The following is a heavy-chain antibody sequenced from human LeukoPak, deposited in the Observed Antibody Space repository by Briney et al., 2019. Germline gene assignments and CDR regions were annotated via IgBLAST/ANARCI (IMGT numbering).Heavy chain of an antibody. CDR3: ARAEAGVFSREVGYFDY. CDR1: GGSFSGYY. Sequence: SETLSLTCAVYGGSFSGYYWSWIRQPPGKGLEWIGEINHSGSTNYNPSLKSRVTISVDTSKNQFSLKLSSVTAADTAVYYCARAEAGVFSREVGYFDYWGQGTLVTVSS. J-gene: IGHJ4*02. V-gene: IGHV4-34*01. CDR2: INHSGST. D-gene: IGHD3-3*01.